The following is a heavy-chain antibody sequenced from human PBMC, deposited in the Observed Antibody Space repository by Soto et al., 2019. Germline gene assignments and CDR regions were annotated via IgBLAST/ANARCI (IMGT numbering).Heavy chain of an antibody. V-gene: IGHV3-23*01. Sequence: PGGSLRLSCVASGVTSDGYAMSWVRQAPGKGLEWVSAISASGASTFYADSVKGRFTISRDNSKNTLYLQMNSLRAEDTAIYYCAKGATANPKRYFGSWGQGTLVTVSS. CDR2: ISASGAST. D-gene: IGHD2-21*02. J-gene: IGHJ4*02. CDR1: GVTSDGYA. CDR3: AKGATANPKRYFGS.